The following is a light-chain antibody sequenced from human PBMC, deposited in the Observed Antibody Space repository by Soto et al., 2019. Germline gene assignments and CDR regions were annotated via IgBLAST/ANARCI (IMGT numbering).Light chain of an antibody. J-gene: IGLJ1*01. CDR1: SSDVGSYNY. V-gene: IGLV2-14*01. CDR3: SSYTTSSTYV. Sequence: QSALTQPASVSGSPGQSITISCTGTSSDVGSYNYVSWYQQHPGKAPKVMIYDVSNRPSGVSYRFSGSKSGNTASLTISGLQAEDEADYYCSSYTTSSTYVFGTGTKPPS. CDR2: DVS.